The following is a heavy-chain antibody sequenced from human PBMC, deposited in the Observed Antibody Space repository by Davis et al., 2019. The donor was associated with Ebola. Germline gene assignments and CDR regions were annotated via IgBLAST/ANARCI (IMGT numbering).Heavy chain of an antibody. Sequence: SETLSLTCTVSGGSISSYYWSWIRQPPGKGLEWIGYIYYSGSTNYNPSLKSRVTISVDTSKNQFSLKLSSVTAADTAVYYCARDYGPAAGHQNWFDPWGQGTLVTVSS. D-gene: IGHD6-13*01. V-gene: IGHV4-59*01. CDR1: GGSISSYY. CDR3: ARDYGPAAGHQNWFDP. CDR2: IYYSGST. J-gene: IGHJ5*02.